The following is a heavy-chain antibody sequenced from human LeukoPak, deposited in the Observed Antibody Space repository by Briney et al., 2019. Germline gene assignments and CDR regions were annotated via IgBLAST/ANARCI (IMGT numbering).Heavy chain of an antibody. Sequence: SETLSLTCTVSGGSISSYYWSWIRQPPGKGLEWIGYIYTSGSTNYNPSLKGRVTISVDTSKNQFSLKLSSVTAADTAVYYCARASSSPNYYYYYMDVWGKGTTVTVPS. D-gene: IGHD6-6*01. CDR3: ARASSSPNYYYYYMDV. V-gene: IGHV4-4*09. CDR1: GGSISSYY. CDR2: IYTSGST. J-gene: IGHJ6*03.